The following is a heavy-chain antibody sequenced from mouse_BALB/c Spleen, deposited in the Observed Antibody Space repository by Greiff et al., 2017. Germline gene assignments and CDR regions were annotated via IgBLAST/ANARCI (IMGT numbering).Heavy chain of an antibody. CDR2: IWAGGST. J-gene: IGHJ4*01. V-gene: IGHV2-9*02. CDR3: ARERGRRGAMDY. CDR1: GFSLTSYG. D-gene: IGHD3-3*01. Sequence: VQLKESGPGLVAPSQSLSITCTVSGFSLTSYGVHWVRQPPGKGLEWLGVIWAGGSTNYNSALMSRLSISKDNSKSQVFLKMNSLQTDDTAMYYCARERGRRGAMDYWGQGTSVTVSS.